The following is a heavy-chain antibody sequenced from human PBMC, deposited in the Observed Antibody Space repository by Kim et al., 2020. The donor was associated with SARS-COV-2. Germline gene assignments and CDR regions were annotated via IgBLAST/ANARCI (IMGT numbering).Heavy chain of an antibody. CDR3: ARGNRYYDSSGYPVDGLDY. D-gene: IGHD3-22*01. CDR2: IYYSGST. J-gene: IGHJ4*02. V-gene: IGHV4-39*01. CDR1: GGSISSSSYY. Sequence: SETLSLTCTVYGGSISSSSYYWGWIRQPPGKGLEWIGSIYYSGSTYYNPSLKSRITISVDTSKNQFSLKLSYVTAADTAVYYCARGNRYYDSSGYPVDGLDYWGQGTLVTVSS.